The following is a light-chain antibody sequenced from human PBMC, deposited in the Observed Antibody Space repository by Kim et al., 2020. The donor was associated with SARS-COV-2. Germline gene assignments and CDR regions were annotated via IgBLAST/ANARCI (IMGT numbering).Light chain of an antibody. CDR1: QYVSSS. CDR2: DAS. Sequence: DIQLTQSPSSLSASVGDRVTITCRASQYVSSSLNWYRQKPGKAPRLLIYDASSLQTGDPPRLSGSGSGTYFTLTISSLQPDDFATYFCQQSHDFPYTFGQGTKLEI. CDR3: QQSHDFPYT. V-gene: IGKV1-39*01. J-gene: IGKJ2*01.